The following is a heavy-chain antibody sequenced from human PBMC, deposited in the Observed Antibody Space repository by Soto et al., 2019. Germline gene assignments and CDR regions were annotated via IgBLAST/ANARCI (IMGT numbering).Heavy chain of an antibody. CDR1: GFTFSSYS. D-gene: IGHD3-16*01. J-gene: IGHJ5*02. Sequence: EVQLVESGGGLVQPGGSLRLSCAASGFTFSSYSMNWVRQAPGKGLEWVSYISSSSSTIYYADSVKGRFTISRDKAKNSLYQQMNSLRDEDTAVYYCARGAVLGVWFDPWGQGTLVTVSS. CDR2: ISSSSSTI. V-gene: IGHV3-48*02. CDR3: ARGAVLGVWFDP.